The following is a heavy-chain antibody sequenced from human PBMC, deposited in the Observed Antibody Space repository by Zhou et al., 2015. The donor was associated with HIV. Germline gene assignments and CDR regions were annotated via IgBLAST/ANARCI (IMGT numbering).Heavy chain of an antibody. J-gene: IGHJ3*02. CDR3: TMKSGTHYFPFDI. D-gene: IGHD1-26*01. V-gene: IGHV1-69*01. CDR1: GETGVNDG. Sequence: QVLLLQSGAEVKKPGSSVRVSCTASGETGVNDGVNWVRQAPGQGLEWMGGLTPAFGIRNNARNLRGRVTLTADESTRTLYMDLSRLTSEDTAMYYCTMKSGTHYFPFDIWGRRDNGHRLF. CDR2: LTPAFGIR.